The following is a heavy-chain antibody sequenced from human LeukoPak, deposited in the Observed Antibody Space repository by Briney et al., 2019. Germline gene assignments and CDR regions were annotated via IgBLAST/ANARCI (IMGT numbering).Heavy chain of an antibody. V-gene: IGHV3-30*04. CDR2: ISYDGSNK. CDR3: ARDISSGSEIDY. CDR1: GFTLSSYA. J-gene: IGHJ4*02. Sequence: GGSLRLSCAASGFTLSSYAMHWVRQAPGKGLEWVAVISYDGSNKYYADSVKGRFTISRDNSKNTLYLQMNSLRAEDMAVYYCARDISSGSEIDYWGQGTLVTVSS. D-gene: IGHD3-10*01.